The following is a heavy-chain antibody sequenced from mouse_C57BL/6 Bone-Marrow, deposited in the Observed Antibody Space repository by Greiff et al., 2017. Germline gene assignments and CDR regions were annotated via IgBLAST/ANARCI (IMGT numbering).Heavy chain of an antibody. J-gene: IGHJ2*01. CDR2: FYPGSGSI. Sequence: QVQLKESGAELVKPGASVKLSCKASGYTFTEYTIHWVKQRSGQGLELIGWFYPGSGSIKYNEKFKDKATLTADKSSSTVYMELSRLTSEDSAVYFCARLCYYEYYFDYWGQGTTLTVSS. CDR1: GYTFTEYT. CDR3: ARLCYYEYYFDY. V-gene: IGHV1-62-2*01. D-gene: IGHD2-4*01.